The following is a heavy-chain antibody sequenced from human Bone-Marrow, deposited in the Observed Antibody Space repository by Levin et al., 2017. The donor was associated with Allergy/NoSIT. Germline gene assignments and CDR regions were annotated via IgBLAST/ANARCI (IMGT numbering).Heavy chain of an antibody. J-gene: IGHJ4*02. D-gene: IGHD6-13*01. V-gene: IGHV3-23*01. CDR2: IRGSGGSK. CDR3: AKDPLAGDSSWLLAS. CDR1: GFVFSSFT. Sequence: WASVKVSCAASGFVFSSFTMSWVRQAPGKGLEWVSGIRGSGGSKYYADSVKGRFTISRDNSKNTLYLEMSRLRVDDTAVYFCAKDPLAGDSSWLLASWGRGTQVTVSS.